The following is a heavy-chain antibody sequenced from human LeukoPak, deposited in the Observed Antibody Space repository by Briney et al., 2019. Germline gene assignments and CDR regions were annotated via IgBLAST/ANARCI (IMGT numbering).Heavy chain of an antibody. Sequence: SVKVSCKASGGTFISYAISWVRQAPGQGLEWRGRIIPILGIANYAQKFQGRVTITSDKSTSTAYMELSSLRSEDTAVYYCARAVYDSSGYYYVFAYWGQGTLVTASS. D-gene: IGHD3-22*01. CDR2: IIPILGIA. CDR1: GGTFISYA. V-gene: IGHV1-69*04. J-gene: IGHJ4*02. CDR3: ARAVYDSSGYYYVFAY.